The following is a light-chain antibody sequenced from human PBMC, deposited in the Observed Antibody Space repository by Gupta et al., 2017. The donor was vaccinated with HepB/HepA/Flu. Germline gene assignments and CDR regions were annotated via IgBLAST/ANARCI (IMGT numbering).Light chain of an antibody. CDR2: LGS. V-gene: IGKV2-28*01. J-gene: IGKJ1*01. CDR1: QSLLHSNGYTY. CDR3: MQGLQAPWA. Sequence: DIVMTQSPLSLSVIPGEPASISCRSSQSLLHSNGYTYLDWYLQKPGQSPQLLIYLGSNRASGVPDRFSGSGSGTDFTLKISRVEAEDVGVYYCMQGLQAPWAFGQGTKVEIK.